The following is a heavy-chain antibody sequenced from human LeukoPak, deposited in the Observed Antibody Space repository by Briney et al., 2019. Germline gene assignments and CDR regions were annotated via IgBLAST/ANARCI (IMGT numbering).Heavy chain of an antibody. CDR2: INHSGNN. Sequence: SETLSLTCAVYGGSFSGYYWSWLRQPPGKGLEWIGEINHSGNNNYNPSLESRVTISVDTSKNQFSLKLSSVTAADTAVYYCARHGPVLRYFDWLFRGRNWFDPWGQGTLVTGSS. CDR3: ARHGPVLRYFDWLFRGRNWFDP. J-gene: IGHJ5*02. CDR1: GGSFSGYY. V-gene: IGHV4-34*01. D-gene: IGHD3-9*01.